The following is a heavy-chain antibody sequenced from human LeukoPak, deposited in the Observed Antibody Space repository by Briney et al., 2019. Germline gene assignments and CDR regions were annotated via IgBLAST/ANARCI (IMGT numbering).Heavy chain of an antibody. D-gene: IGHD4-17*01. V-gene: IGHV5-51*01. J-gene: IGHJ4*02. Sequence: GESLQISCKGSGYSFTSYWIGWVRPVPGKALEGMGIIYPGDSDTSYSPSFQGQVTISADKSISTAYLQWSSLEASDTAMYYCARLLPDYGDYGGFDYWGQGTLVTVSS. CDR2: IYPGDSDT. CDR3: ARLLPDYGDYGGFDY. CDR1: GYSFTSYW.